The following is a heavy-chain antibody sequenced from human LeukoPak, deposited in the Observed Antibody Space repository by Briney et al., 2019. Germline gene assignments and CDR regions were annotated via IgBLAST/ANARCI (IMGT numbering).Heavy chain of an antibody. CDR3: ARLGYCSGGSCRWYYGMDV. CDR2: FDPEDGET. J-gene: IGHJ6*02. Sequence: ASVKVSCKVSGYTLTELSMHWVRQAPGKGLEWMGGFDPEDGETIYAQKFQGRVTMTEDTSTDTAYMELSSLRSEDTAVYYCARLGYCSGGSCRWYYGMDVWGQGTTVTVSS. CDR1: GYTLTELS. V-gene: IGHV1-24*01. D-gene: IGHD2-15*01.